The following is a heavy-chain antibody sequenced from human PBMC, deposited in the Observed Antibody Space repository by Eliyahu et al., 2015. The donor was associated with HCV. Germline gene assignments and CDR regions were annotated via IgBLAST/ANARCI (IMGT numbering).Heavy chain of an antibody. Sequence: QLQLQESGPGLVKPSETLSLTCTVSGGSISSSSYYWGWIRQPPGKGLEWIGSIYYSGSTYYNPSLKSRVTISVDTSKNQFSLKLSSVTAADTAVYYCADYCGGDCYLEAFDIWGQGTMVTVSS. CDR3: ADYCGGDCYLEAFDI. CDR1: GGSISSSSYY. D-gene: IGHD2-21*02. J-gene: IGHJ3*02. V-gene: IGHV4-39*01. CDR2: IYYSGST.